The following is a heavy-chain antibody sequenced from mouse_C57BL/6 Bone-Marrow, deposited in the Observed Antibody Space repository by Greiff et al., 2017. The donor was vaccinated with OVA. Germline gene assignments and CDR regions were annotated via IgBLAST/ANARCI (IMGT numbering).Heavy chain of an antibody. Sequence: QVHVKQPGAELVKPGASVKLSCKASGYTFTSYWMQWVKQRPGQGLEWIGEIDPSDSYTNYNQKFKGKATLTVDTSSSTAYMQLSSLTSEDSAVYYCARGELGRYYYAMDYWGQGTSVTVSS. CDR2: IDPSDSYT. D-gene: IGHD4-1*01. V-gene: IGHV1-50*01. CDR1: GYTFTSYW. CDR3: ARGELGRYYYAMDY. J-gene: IGHJ4*01.